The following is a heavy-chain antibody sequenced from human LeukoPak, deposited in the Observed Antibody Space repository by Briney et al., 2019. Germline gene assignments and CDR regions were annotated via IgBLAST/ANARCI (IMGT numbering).Heavy chain of an antibody. CDR2: INHSGST. J-gene: IGHJ4*02. CDR1: GGSFSGYY. V-gene: IGHV4-34*01. Sequence: PSETLSLTGAVYGGSFSGYYWSWIRQPPGKGLEWIGEINHSGSTNYNPSLKSRVTISVDTSKNQFSLKLSSVTAADTAVYYCARGKLYYYDSSGYPRTYYFDYWGQGTLVTVSS. D-gene: IGHD3-22*01. CDR3: ARGKLYYYDSSGYPRTYYFDY.